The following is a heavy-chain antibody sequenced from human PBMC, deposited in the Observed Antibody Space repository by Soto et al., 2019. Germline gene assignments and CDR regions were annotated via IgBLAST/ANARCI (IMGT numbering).Heavy chain of an antibody. D-gene: IGHD6-19*01. CDR3: GRAVAVPADFDY. CDR2: INGVGTYV. CDR1: GFTFSSYT. Sequence: GWSLRLSCAASGFTFSSYTMNWVRQAPGKGLEWVANINGVGTYVYYIDSVQGRFTISRDNAKNSVYLQMSSLRVEDTAVYYCGRAVAVPADFDYWGQGTLVTVSS. V-gene: IGHV3-21*01. J-gene: IGHJ4*02.